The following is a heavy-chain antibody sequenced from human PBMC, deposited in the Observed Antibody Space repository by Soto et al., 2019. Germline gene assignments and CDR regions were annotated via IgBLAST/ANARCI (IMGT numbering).Heavy chain of an antibody. Sequence: SETLSLTCAVSGYSISSGYYWGWIRQPPGKGLEWIGSIFHSGSTYYNPSLKSRVTISVETSMNHLFLRLSSVTAADTAVYYCAREDYYDSSGYYYFFDYWGQAPLLT. V-gene: IGHV4-38-2*02. J-gene: IGHJ4*02. D-gene: IGHD3-22*01. CDR3: AREDYYDSSGYYYFFDY. CDR2: IFHSGST. CDR1: GYSISSGYY.